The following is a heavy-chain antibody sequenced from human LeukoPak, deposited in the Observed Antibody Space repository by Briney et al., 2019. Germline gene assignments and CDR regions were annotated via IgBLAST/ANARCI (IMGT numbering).Heavy chain of an antibody. CDR1: GYSFTSYW. CDR3: ARGLEYYYGSGSGNWFDP. J-gene: IGHJ5*02. V-gene: IGHV5-51*01. D-gene: IGHD3-10*01. CDR2: IYPGDSDT. Sequence: GESLKISCKGSGYSFTSYWIGWVRPMPGKGLEWMGIIYPGDSDTRYSPSFQGQVTISADKSISTAYLQWSSLKASDTAMYYCARGLEYYYGSGSGNWFDPWGQGTLVTVSS.